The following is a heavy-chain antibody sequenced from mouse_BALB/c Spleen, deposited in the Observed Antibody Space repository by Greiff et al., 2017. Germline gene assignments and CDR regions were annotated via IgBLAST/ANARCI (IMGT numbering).Heavy chain of an antibody. D-gene: IGHD1-1*01. CDR1: GYTFTSYN. J-gene: IGHJ4*01. V-gene: IGHV1-12*01. Sequence: QVQLQQSGAELVKPGASVKMSCKASGYTFTSYNMHWVKQTPGQGLEWIGAIYPGNGDTSYNQKFKGKATLTADKSSSTAYMQLSSLTSEDSAVYYCARGITTAMDYWGQGTSVTVSS. CDR3: ARGITTAMDY. CDR2: IYPGNGDT.